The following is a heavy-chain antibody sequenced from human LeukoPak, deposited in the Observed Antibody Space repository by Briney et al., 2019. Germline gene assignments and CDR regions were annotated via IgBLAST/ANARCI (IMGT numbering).Heavy chain of an antibody. D-gene: IGHD3-3*01. CDR2: IIPIFGTA. Sequence: SVKVSCKASGGTFSSYAISWVRQAPGQGLEWMGGIIPIFGTANYAQKFQGRVTITADESTSTAYMELSSLRSEDTAVYYCASYITIFGVDPNWFDPWGQGTLVTVSP. CDR1: GGTFSSYA. CDR3: ASYITIFGVDPNWFDP. J-gene: IGHJ5*02. V-gene: IGHV1-69*13.